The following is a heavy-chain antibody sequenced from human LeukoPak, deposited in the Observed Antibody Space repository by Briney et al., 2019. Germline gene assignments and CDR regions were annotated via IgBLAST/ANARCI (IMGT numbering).Heavy chain of an antibody. V-gene: IGHV4-31*03. CDR1: GGSISSGGYY. D-gene: IGHD6-6*01. J-gene: IGHJ4*02. CDR2: IYYSGST. Sequence: SETLSLTCTVSGGSISSGGYYWSWIRQHPGKGLEWIGYIYYSGSTYYNPSLKSRVTISVDTSKNQFSLKLSSVTAADTAVYYCARYMSIAALDYFDYWGRGTLVTVSS. CDR3: ARYMSIAALDYFDY.